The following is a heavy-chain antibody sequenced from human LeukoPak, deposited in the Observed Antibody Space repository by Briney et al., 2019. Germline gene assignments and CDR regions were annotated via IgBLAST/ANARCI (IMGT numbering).Heavy chain of an antibody. CDR2: IYSGGRT. J-gene: IGHJ6*04. CDR1: GLTVSSNY. Sequence: GGSQRLSCAASGLTVSSNYMSWVRQAPGKGLECVSVIYSGGRTYYADSVKGRFTISRDNSRNTLYLQMNSLRGEDTAVYYCARVPHYHYVMDVWGKGTTVTVSS. CDR3: ARVPHYHYVMDV. V-gene: IGHV3-53*01.